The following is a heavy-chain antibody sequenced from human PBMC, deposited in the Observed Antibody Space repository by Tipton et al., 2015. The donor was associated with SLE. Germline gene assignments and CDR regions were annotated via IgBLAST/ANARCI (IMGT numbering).Heavy chain of an antibody. V-gene: IGHV4-59*01. CDR2: VYYTGSA. CDR1: GFNFRSYG. D-gene: IGHD6-19*01. Sequence: LRLSCAASGFNFRSYGMHWIRQSPGKGLEWIGNVYYTGSANYNPSLKSRLTISVDTSKNQFSLTLTSVTAADTAVYYCARDASGGYNWFDPWGQGTLATVSS. J-gene: IGHJ5*02. CDR3: ARDASGGYNWFDP.